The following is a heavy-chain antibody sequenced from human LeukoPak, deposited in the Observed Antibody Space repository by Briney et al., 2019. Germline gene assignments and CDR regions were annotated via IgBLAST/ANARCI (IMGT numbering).Heavy chain of an antibody. CDR2: IYYSGST. V-gene: IGHV4-31*03. Sequence: SETLSLTCTVSGGSISSGGYYWSWIRQHPGKGLEWIGYIYYSGSTYYNPSLKSRVTISVDTSKNQFSLKLSSVTAADTAVYYCTRYSGLPYNWFDPWGQGTLVTVSS. CDR3: TRYSGLPYNWFDP. J-gene: IGHJ5*02. CDR1: GGSISSGGYY. D-gene: IGHD5-12*01.